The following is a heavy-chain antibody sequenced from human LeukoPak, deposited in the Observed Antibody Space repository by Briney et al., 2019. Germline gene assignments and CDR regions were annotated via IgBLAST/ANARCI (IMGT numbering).Heavy chain of an antibody. D-gene: IGHD3-10*01. CDR2: IKPNSGGT. Sequence: GASVKVSCKASGYTFTGYSMHWVRQAPGQGLEWMGLIKPNSGGTYYAHNFQGRFTMSRDTSITTVHMQMSSLRADDTAVYYCVASRKNQLLGEADDAFDIWGQGTMVTVSS. CDR3: VASRKNQLLGEADDAFDI. CDR1: GYTFTGYS. V-gene: IGHV1-2*02. J-gene: IGHJ3*02.